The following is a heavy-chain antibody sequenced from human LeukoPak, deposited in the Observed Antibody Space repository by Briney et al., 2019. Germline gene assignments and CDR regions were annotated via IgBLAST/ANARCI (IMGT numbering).Heavy chain of an antibody. Sequence: ASVKVSCKASGYTFTGYYMHWVRQAPGQGLEWMGWINPNSGGTNYAQKLQGRVTMTRDTSISTAYMELSRLRSDDTAVYYCARDVEITIFGVGDRGYWGQGTLVTVSS. CDR2: INPNSGGT. V-gene: IGHV1-2*02. D-gene: IGHD3-3*01. CDR1: GYTFTGYY. CDR3: ARDVEITIFGVGDRGY. J-gene: IGHJ4*02.